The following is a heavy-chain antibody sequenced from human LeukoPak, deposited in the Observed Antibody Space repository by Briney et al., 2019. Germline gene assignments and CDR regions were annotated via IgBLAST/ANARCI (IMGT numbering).Heavy chain of an antibody. CDR1: GGSISSSSYY. Sequence: SETLSLTCTVSGGSISSSSYYWGWIRQPPGKGLEWIGSIYYSGSTYYNPSLKSRVTISVDTSKNQFSLKLSSVTAADTAVYYCARRTKILTGYYNRVGYFDYWGQGTLVTVSS. V-gene: IGHV4-39*07. J-gene: IGHJ4*02. D-gene: IGHD3-9*01. CDR3: ARRTKILTGYYNRVGYFDY. CDR2: IYYSGST.